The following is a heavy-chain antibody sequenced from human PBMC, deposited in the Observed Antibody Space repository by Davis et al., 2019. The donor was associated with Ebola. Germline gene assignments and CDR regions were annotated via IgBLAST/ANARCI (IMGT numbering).Heavy chain of an antibody. D-gene: IGHD3-16*02. CDR2: IIPILGIA. CDR3: ARGLVIRYYYYGMDV. Sequence: SVKVSCKASGGTFSSYAISWVRQAPGQGLEWMGRIIPILGIANYAQKFQGRVTITADKSTSTAYMELSSLRSEDTAVYYCARGLVIRYYYYGMDVWGQGTTVTVSS. CDR1: GGTFSSYA. J-gene: IGHJ6*02. V-gene: IGHV1-69*04.